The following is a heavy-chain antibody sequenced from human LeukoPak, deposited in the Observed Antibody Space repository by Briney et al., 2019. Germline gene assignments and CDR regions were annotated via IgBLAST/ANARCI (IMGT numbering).Heavy chain of an antibody. V-gene: IGHV3-30-3*01. CDR1: GFPYSSYA. CDR2: ISYDGSNK. J-gene: IGHJ4*02. Sequence: PGGSLRLSCAASGFPYSSYAMHWVRQAPGKGLEWVAVISYDGSNKYYADSVKGRFTISRDNSKNTLYLRMNSLRAEDTAVYYCARGLPTNVVAAPFDYWGQGTLVTVSS. CDR3: ARGLPTNVVAAPFDY. D-gene: IGHD2-15*01.